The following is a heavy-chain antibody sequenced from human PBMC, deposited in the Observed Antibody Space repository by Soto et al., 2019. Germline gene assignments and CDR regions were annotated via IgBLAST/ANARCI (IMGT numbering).Heavy chain of an antibody. J-gene: IGHJ4*02. CDR3: AKRDGSGWYYFDY. CDR2: ISGSGGST. V-gene: IGHV3-23*01. Sequence: PGGSLRLSCAASGFTFTIYAMSWVRQAPGKGLEWVSAISGSGGSTFYADSVRGRFTISRDNSKNTLYLQMHSLRAEDTAVYYCAKRDGSGWYYFDYWGQGTLVTVSS. CDR1: GFTFTIYA. D-gene: IGHD6-19*01.